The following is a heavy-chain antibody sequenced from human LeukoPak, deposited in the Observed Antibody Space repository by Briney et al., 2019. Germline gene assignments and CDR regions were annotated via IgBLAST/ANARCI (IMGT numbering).Heavy chain of an antibody. D-gene: IGHD1-1*01. CDR2: IETASDR. J-gene: IGHJ6*03. CDR3: ARGPPRGKYYYMDV. V-gene: IGHV3-13*01. CDR1: GFTFSSFD. Sequence: GGSLRLSCAASGFTFSSFDMHWVRQPTGQGLEWVSTIETASDRYYPGSVEGRFTLSRDNAKNSLYLQMNSLTAGDTGVYYCARGPPRGKYYYMDVWGKGTTVTVSS.